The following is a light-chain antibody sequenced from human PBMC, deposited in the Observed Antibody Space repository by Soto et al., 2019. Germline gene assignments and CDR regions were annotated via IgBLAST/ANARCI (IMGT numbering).Light chain of an antibody. CDR1: RCNIGSNA. Sequence: QSVLTQPPSASGTPGQWVTISCSGSRCNIGSNAVSWYQQLPGTAPKLLIYNDNQRPSGVPDRFSASKSGTSASLAISGLQSEDEADDYCAAWDDSRNARGVFGGGTKLTVL. V-gene: IGLV1-44*01. J-gene: IGLJ3*02. CDR2: NDN. CDR3: AAWDDSRNARGV.